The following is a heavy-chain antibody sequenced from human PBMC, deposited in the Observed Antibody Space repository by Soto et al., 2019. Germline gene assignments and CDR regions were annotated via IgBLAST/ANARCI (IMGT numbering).Heavy chain of an antibody. J-gene: IGHJ4*02. D-gene: IGHD2-15*01. Sequence: SETLSLTCAVYGGSFSGYYWSWIRQPPGKGLEWIGEINHSGSTNYNPSLKSRVTISVDTSKNQFSLKLSSVTAADTAVYYCARAPRRLLGYCSGGSCYGFGYWGQGTLVTVSS. CDR3: ARAPRRLLGYCSGGSCYGFGY. V-gene: IGHV4-34*01. CDR1: GGSFSGYY. CDR2: INHSGST.